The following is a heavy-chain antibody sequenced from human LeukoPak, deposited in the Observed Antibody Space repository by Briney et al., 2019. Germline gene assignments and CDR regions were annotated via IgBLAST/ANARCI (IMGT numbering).Heavy chain of an antibody. CDR3: ARNPPGSVNYYYYYYMDV. V-gene: IGHV4-30-4*02. D-gene: IGHD3-10*01. CDR1: GGSISSGDYS. CDR2: IYYSGST. Sequence: SETLSLTCTVSGGSISSGDYSWNWIRQPPGKGLEWIGNIYYSGSTSYNPSLKSRVTVSVDTSKNQFSLKLSSVTAADTAVYYCARNPPGSVNYYYYYYMDVWGKGTTVTVSS. J-gene: IGHJ6*03.